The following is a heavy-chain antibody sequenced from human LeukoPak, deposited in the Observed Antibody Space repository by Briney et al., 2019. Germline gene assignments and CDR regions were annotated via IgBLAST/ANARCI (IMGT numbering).Heavy chain of an antibody. V-gene: IGHV3-64*01. Sequence: GGSLRLSCAASGFTFSSYAMHWVRQAPGKGLEYVSAISSNGGSTYYANSVKGRFTISRDNSKNTLYLQMGSLRAEGMAVYYCARGIAVAGTTDWGQGTLVTVSS. J-gene: IGHJ4*02. D-gene: IGHD6-19*01. CDR1: GFTFSSYA. CDR3: ARGIAVAGTTD. CDR2: ISSNGGST.